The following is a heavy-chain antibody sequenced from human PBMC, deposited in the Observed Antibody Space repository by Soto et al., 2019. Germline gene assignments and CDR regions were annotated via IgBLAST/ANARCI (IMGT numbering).Heavy chain of an antibody. CDR3: ARDLAAAATNWFDP. D-gene: IGHD6-13*01. J-gene: IGHJ5*02. V-gene: IGHV3-33*01. CDR1: GFTFSSYG. CDR2: IWYDGSNK. Sequence: GGSLRLSCAASGFTFSSYGMHWVRQAPGKGLEWVAVIWYDGSNKYYADSVKGRFTISRDNSKNTLYLQMNSLRAEDTAVYYRARDLAAAATNWFDPWGQGTLVTVSS.